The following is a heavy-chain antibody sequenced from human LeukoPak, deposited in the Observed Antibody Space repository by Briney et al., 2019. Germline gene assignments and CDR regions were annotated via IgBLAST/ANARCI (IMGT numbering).Heavy chain of an antibody. CDR3: ARQIASAGTAGFDF. CDR1: GGSISSYY. V-gene: IGHV4-4*07. Sequence: SETLSLTCTVSGGSISSYYWSWIRQPPGKGLEWIGRIYSTGSTNNNPYPKSRVTMSVDTTNNQFSLRLRSVTAAETAVYYCARQIASAGTAGFDFWGQGALVTVSS. J-gene: IGHJ4*02. CDR2: IYSTGST. D-gene: IGHD6-13*01.